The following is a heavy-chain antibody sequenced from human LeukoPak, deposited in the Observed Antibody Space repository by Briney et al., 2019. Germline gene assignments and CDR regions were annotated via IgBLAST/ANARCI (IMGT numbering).Heavy chain of an antibody. CDR3: AKVDRGDYSSSPVPYYNYYMNV. CDR2: ISSSSSLI. D-gene: IGHD6-13*01. CDR1: GFTFSSYW. V-gene: IGHV3-21*01. J-gene: IGHJ6*03. Sequence: PGGSLRLSCAASGFTFSSYWMNWVRQAPGRGLEWVSCISSSSSLIFYSDSVRGRFTISRDNAKNLLYLHMNSLRVEDTAVYYCAKVDRGDYSSSPVPYYNYYMNVWGKGTTVTVSS.